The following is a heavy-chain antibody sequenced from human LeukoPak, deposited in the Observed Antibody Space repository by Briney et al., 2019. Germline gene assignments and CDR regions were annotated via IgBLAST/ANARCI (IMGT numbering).Heavy chain of an antibody. CDR3: AREYYSINGFESR. V-gene: IGHV1-69*04. D-gene: IGHD2-15*01. CDR2: IIPVLGTP. J-gene: IGHJ4*02. CDR1: GGTFSSYA. Sequence: GASVKVSCKASGGTFSSYAITWVRQAPGQGLEWMGRIIPVLGTPTYTLKFQGRLSITADKSTSTSYMELRRLRTEDTAIYYCAREYYSINGFESRWGQGTLVTVSS.